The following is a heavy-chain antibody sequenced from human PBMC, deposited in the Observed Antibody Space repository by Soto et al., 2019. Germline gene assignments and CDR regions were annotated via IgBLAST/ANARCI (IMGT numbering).Heavy chain of an antibody. D-gene: IGHD3-22*01. CDR2: ISYDGNNK. CDR1: GFTFSNYA. Sequence: GGSLRLSCAASGFTFSNYAMHWVRQAPGKGLECVALISYDGNNKHYTDSVKDRFTISRDNSKNTLYLQMNSLTTEDTAVYYCARDPGRFGMIVVLTAGGFDYWGQGALVTVSS. J-gene: IGHJ4*02. V-gene: IGHV3-30-3*01. CDR3: ARDPGRFGMIVVLTAGGFDY.